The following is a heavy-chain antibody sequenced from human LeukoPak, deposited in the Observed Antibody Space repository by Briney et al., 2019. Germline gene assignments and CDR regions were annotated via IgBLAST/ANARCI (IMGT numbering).Heavy chain of an antibody. CDR1: GGSISSYY. J-gene: IGHJ5*02. CDR3: ASQTGTPLNWFDP. Sequence: SQTLSLTCTVSGGSISSYYWSWIRQPPGKGLEWIGYIYYSGSTNYNPSLKSRVTISAETSKNQSSLKLSSVTAADTAVYYCASQTGTPLNWFDPWGQGTLVTVSS. V-gene: IGHV4-59*08. CDR2: IYYSGST. D-gene: IGHD1-1*01.